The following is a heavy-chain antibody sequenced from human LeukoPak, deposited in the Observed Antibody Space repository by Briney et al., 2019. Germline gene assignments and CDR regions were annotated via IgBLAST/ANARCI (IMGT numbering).Heavy chain of an antibody. CDR3: VRGSDYYDSSGATY. CDR2: INTNTGNP. Sequence: ASVTVSFKASGYTFISYAMNWVRQAPGQGLEWMGWINTNTGNPTYAQGFTGRFVFSLDTSVSTAYLQISNLKAEDTAVYYCVRGSDYYDSSGATYWGQGTLVTVSS. D-gene: IGHD3-22*01. V-gene: IGHV7-4-1*02. J-gene: IGHJ4*02. CDR1: GYTFISYA.